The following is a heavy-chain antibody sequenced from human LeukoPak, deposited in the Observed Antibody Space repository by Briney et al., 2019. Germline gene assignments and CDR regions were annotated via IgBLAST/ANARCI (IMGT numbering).Heavy chain of an antibody. J-gene: IGHJ5*02. V-gene: IGHV1-18*01. CDR2: ISAYNGNT. CDR1: GYTFTSYG. Sequence: GASVKVSCKASGYTFTSYGISWVRQAPGQGLEWMGWISAYNGNTNYAQKLQGRVTMTTDTSTSTAYMELRSLRSDDTAVYYCARDLPDTTMVRGSSGPTFDPWGQGTLVTVSS. CDR3: ARDLPDTTMVRGSSGPTFDP. D-gene: IGHD3-10*01.